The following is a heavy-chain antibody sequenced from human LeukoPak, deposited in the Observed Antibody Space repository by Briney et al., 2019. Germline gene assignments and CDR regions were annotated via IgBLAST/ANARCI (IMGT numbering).Heavy chain of an antibody. J-gene: IGHJ5*02. Sequence: ASVKVSCKASGYTFTSYYMHWVRQAPGQGLEWMGIINPSGGSTSYAQKFQGRVTMTRDMSTSTVYMELSSLRSDDTAVYYCARDQSSSWYNNWFDPWGQGTLVTVSS. CDR3: ARDQSSSWYNNWFDP. CDR1: GYTFTSYY. CDR2: INPSGGST. V-gene: IGHV1-46*01. D-gene: IGHD6-13*01.